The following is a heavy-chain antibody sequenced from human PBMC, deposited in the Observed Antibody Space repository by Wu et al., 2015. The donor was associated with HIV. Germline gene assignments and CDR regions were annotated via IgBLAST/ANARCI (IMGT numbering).Heavy chain of an antibody. CDR1: GYTFTSYG. D-gene: IGHD3-22*01. CDR2: ISAYNGNT. J-gene: IGHJ6*02. V-gene: IGHV1-18*01. Sequence: QVQLVQSGAEVKKPGASVKVSCKASGYTFTSYGISWVRQAPGQGLEWMGWISAYNGNTNYAQKLQGRVTMTTDTSTSTAYMELRSLRSDDTAVYYCARNLYYYDSSGTNPYGMDVWGQGTTVTVSS. CDR3: ARNLYYYDSSGTNPYGMDV.